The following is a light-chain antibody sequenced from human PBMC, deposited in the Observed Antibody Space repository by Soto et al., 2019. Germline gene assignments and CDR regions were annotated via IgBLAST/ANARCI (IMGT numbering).Light chain of an antibody. Sequence: QSALPQPASVSGSPGQSITISCTGTSSDVGGYNYVSWYQQHPGKAPKLMIYEVSNRPSGVSNRFSGSKSGNMASLTISGLQAEDEAEYYCSSYTSSSTPYYVFGTGTKLTVL. CDR3: SSYTSSSTPYYV. CDR1: SSDVGGYNY. J-gene: IGLJ1*01. CDR2: EVS. V-gene: IGLV2-14*01.